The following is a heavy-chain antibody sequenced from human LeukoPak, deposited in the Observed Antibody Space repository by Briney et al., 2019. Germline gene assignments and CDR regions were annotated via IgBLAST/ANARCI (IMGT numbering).Heavy chain of an antibody. D-gene: IGHD2-2*01. CDR2: IYSGGST. J-gene: IGHJ4*02. V-gene: IGHV3-66*02. CDR1: GFTVSSNY. Sequence: GGSLRLSCAASGFTVSSNYMSWVRQAPGKGLEWVSVIYSGGSTYYADSVKGRFTISRDNSKNTLYLQMNSLGAEDTAVYYCARGGASLYCSSTSCHLDYWGQGTLVTVSS. CDR3: ARGGASLYCSSTSCHLDY.